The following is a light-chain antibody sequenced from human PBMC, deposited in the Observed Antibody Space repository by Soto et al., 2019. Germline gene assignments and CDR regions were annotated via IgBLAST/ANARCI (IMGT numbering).Light chain of an antibody. CDR2: KAS. CDR3: QHYNSYSEA. CDR1: QTISSW. Sequence: DLQMTQSPSTLSGSVGDSLTITCRASQTISSWLAWYQQKPGKAPKLLIYKASTLKSGVPSRFSGSGSGTEFTLTISSLQPDDFATYYCQHYNSYSEAFGQGTKVDIK. J-gene: IGKJ1*01. V-gene: IGKV1-5*03.